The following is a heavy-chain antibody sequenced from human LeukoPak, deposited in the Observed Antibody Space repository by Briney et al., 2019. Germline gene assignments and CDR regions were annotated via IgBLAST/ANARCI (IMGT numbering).Heavy chain of an antibody. J-gene: IGHJ6*03. V-gene: IGHV4-59*08. CDR1: GGSISIYY. CDR2: VYYSGST. CDR3: ARQLVYMDV. Sequence: SETLSLTCTVSGGSISIYYWTWIRQPPGKGLEWIGYVYYSGSTKYNTSLKSRVTISVDTSKNQFSLKLSSVTAADTAVYYCARQLVYMDVWGKGTTVTVSS.